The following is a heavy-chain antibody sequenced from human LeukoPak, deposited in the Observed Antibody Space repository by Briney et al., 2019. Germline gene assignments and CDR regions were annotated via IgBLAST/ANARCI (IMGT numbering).Heavy chain of an antibody. CDR1: DGSISTSY. CDR2: IYYSGAT. J-gene: IGHJ6*02. Sequence: SETLSLICTVPDGSISTSYWSWIRQPPGQELEWIAYIYYSGATDYNPSLKSRVTITLDTSKNQFSLKLNSVTAADTAVYYCARSYDSRGYFYYGIGVWGQGTTVTVSS. CDR3: ARSYDSRGYFYYGIGV. V-gene: IGHV4-59*01. D-gene: IGHD3-22*01.